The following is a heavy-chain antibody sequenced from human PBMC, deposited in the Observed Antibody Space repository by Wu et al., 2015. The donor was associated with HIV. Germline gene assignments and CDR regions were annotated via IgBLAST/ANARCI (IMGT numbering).Heavy chain of an antibody. V-gene: IGHV1-8*01. J-gene: IGHJ3*02. CDR2: MNPNSGNT. CDR3: ARPITLIRGPAFDI. Sequence: QVQLVQSGAEVKKPGASVKVSCKASGYTFTSYDINWVRQATGQGLEWMGWMNPNSGNTGYAQKFQGRVTMTRDTSISTAYMELSSLRSEDTAVFYCARPITLIRGPAFDIWGQGTMVTVSS. D-gene: IGHD3-10*01. CDR1: GYTFTSYD.